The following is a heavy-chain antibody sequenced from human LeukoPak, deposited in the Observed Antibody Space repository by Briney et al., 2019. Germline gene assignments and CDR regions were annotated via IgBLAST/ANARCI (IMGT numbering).Heavy chain of an antibody. Sequence: ASVKVSCKASEYTFTSYYMHWVRQAPGQGLEWMGIINPSGGSTSYAQKFQGRVTMTRDTSTSTVYMELSSLRSEDTAVYYCAREGRAVDTVTTFRLYNWFDPWGQGTLVTVSS. J-gene: IGHJ5*02. D-gene: IGHD4-17*01. CDR1: EYTFTSYY. CDR3: AREGRAVDTVTTFRLYNWFDP. CDR2: INPSGGST. V-gene: IGHV1-46*01.